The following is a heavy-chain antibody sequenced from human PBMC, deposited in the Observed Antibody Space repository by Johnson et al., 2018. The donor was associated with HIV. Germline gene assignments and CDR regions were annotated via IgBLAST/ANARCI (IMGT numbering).Heavy chain of an antibody. CDR2: ISYDGSNK. V-gene: IGHV3-30*04. J-gene: IGHJ3*02. CDR1: GFTFSSYA. D-gene: IGHD1-1*01. Sequence: QVQLVESGGGVVQPGRSLRLSCAASGFTFSSYAMHWVRQAPGKGLEWVAVISYDGSNKYYADSVKGRFTISRDNAKNSLYLQMNSLRAEETAVYYCARVLGTSDAFDIWGQGTMVTVS. CDR3: ARVLGTSDAFDI.